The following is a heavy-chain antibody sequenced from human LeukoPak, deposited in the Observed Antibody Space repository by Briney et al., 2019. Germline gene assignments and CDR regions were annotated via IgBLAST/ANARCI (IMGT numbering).Heavy chain of an antibody. CDR2: ISGNGGNP. CDR1: GFTFSNYA. J-gene: IGHJ4*02. Sequence: PGGSLRLSCSASGFTFSNYAMSWVRQAPGKGLEWVSSISGNGGNPYYADSVKGRFTISRDNSRNTLYLQMNSPRAEDTAVYYCAKDRTFYPYFFDYWGQGTLVTVSS. V-gene: IGHV3-23*01. D-gene: IGHD2/OR15-2a*01. CDR3: AKDRTFYPYFFDY.